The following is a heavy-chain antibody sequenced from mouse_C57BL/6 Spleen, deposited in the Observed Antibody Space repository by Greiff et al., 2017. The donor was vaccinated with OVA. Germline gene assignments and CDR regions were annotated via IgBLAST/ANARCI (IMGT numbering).Heavy chain of an antibody. D-gene: IGHD6-5*01. CDR2: IWSDGST. Sequence: QVQLKESGPGLVAPSQSLSITCTVSGFSLTSYCVHWVRQPPGKGLEWLVVIWSDGSTTYNSALKSRLSISEDNSKSQVFLKMNSLHTDDTAMDYCARHSLSYAMDYWGQGTSVTVSS. CDR3: ARHSLSYAMDY. CDR1: GFSLTSYC. V-gene: IGHV2-6-1*01. J-gene: IGHJ4*01.